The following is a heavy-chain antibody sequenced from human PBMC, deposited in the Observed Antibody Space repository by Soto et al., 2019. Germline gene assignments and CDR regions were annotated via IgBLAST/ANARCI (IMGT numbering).Heavy chain of an antibody. Sequence: GGSLRLSCAASGFTFSSYGMHWVRQAPGKGLEWVAVISYDGSHKYYADAVKGRFTISRDNAKNSLYLQMNSLRAEDTAVYYCARASTHGDYAVAEDGMDVRGQGTTVTVSS. V-gene: IGHV3-30*03. D-gene: IGHD4-17*01. CDR2: ISYDGSHK. J-gene: IGHJ6*02. CDR3: ARASTHGDYAVAEDGMDV. CDR1: GFTFSSYG.